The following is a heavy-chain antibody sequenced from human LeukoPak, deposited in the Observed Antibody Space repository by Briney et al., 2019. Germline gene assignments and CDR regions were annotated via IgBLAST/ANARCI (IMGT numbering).Heavy chain of an antibody. J-gene: IGHJ4*02. CDR2: INHSGST. Sequence: GSLRLSCAASGFTFSSYAMSWIRQPPGKGLEWIGEINHSGSTNYNPSLKSRVTISVDTSKNQFSLKLSSVTAADTAVYYCARAYPTYYYDSSRFDYWGQGTLVTVSS. CDR1: GFTFSSYA. CDR3: ARAYPTYYYDSSRFDY. V-gene: IGHV4-34*01. D-gene: IGHD3-22*01.